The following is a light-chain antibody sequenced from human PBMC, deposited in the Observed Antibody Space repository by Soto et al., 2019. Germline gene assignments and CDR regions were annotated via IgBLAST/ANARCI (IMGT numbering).Light chain of an antibody. CDR1: ESVSSD. V-gene: IGKV3-15*01. Sequence: EVVMTQSPATLSVSPGERATPSCRASESVSSDLAWYQQKPGQAPGLLIYSTSIRATGIPARFSGAGSGTEFTLTISSLQSEDFAVYYCQQYNNWLTFGGGTKVDI. J-gene: IGKJ4*01. CDR2: STS. CDR3: QQYNNWLT.